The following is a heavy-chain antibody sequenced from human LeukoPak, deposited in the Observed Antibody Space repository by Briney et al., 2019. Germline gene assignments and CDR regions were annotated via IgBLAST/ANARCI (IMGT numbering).Heavy chain of an antibody. D-gene: IGHD2-2*02. V-gene: IGHV4-59*01. J-gene: IGHJ4*02. Sequence: SETLSLTCAVYGGSFSGYYWSWIRQPPGKGLEWIGFIYYSGSTNYNPSLRSRVTISVGTSKNQFSLKLTSVTAADTALYYCARGGGGRYCSSTSCYTHFDYWGQGTLVTVSS. CDR1: GGSFSGYY. CDR2: IYYSGST. CDR3: ARGGGGRYCSSTSCYTHFDY.